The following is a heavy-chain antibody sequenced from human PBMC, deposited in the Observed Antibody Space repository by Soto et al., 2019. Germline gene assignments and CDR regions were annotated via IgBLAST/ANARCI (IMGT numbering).Heavy chain of an antibody. CDR1: GGSFSGYY. CDR2: INHSGST. J-gene: IGHJ6*04. Sequence: SETLSLTCAVYGGSFSGYYWSWIRQPPGKGLEWIGEINHSGSTNYNPSLKSRVTISVDTSKNQFSLKLSSVTAADTAVYYCARTVVAAKGRGKMDVWGKGTTVTVSS. CDR3: ARTVVAAKGRGKMDV. D-gene: IGHD2-15*01. V-gene: IGHV4-34*01.